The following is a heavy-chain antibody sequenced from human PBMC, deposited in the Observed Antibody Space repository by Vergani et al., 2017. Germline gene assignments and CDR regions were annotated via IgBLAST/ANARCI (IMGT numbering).Heavy chain of an antibody. Sequence: EVQLVESGGGLVQPGGSLRLSCAASGFTFSSYAMHWVRQAPGKGLEYVSAISSNGGSTYYANSVKGRFTISRDNSKNTLYLQMNSLRAEDTAVYYCAKDQYSGSYGNWGQGTLVTVSS. V-gene: IGHV3-64*01. CDR3: AKDQYSGSYGN. CDR2: ISSNGGST. J-gene: IGHJ4*02. CDR1: GFTFSSYA. D-gene: IGHD1-26*01.